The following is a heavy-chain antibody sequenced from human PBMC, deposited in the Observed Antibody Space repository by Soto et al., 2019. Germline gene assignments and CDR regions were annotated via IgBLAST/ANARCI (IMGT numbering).Heavy chain of an antibody. CDR2: INAGNGNT. J-gene: IGHJ6*02. V-gene: IGHV1-3*01. CDR3: ARDPSYYGMDV. CDR1: GYTFTSYA. Sequence: ASVKVSCKASGYTFTSYAMHWVRQAPGQRLEWMGWINAGNGNTKYSRKFQGRVTITRDTSASTAYMELSSLRSEDTAVYYCARDPSYYGMDVWGQGTTVTVSS.